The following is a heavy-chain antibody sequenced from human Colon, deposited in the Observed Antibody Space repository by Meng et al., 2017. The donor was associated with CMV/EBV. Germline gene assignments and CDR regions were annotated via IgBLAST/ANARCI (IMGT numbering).Heavy chain of an antibody. Sequence: GGSLRLSCSASGYTFNNYWMHWVRQAPGKGLVWVARINSDGGKTSYPDAVRGRFTVSRDNDKNTLYLQMNSLRADDTAVYYCARVPYSSHSGLDFWGQGTLVTVSS. V-gene: IGHV3-74*01. J-gene: IGHJ1*01. D-gene: IGHD6-13*01. CDR3: ARVPYSSHSGLDF. CDR1: GYTFNNYW. CDR2: INSDGGKT.